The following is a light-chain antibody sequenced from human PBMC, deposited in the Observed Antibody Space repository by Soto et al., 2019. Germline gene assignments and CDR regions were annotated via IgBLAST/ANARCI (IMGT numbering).Light chain of an antibody. J-gene: IGLJ1*01. V-gene: IGLV2-14*01. CDR1: SSDVGAYNY. Sequence: ALTQPASVSGSPGQSITISCTGTSSDVGAYNYVSWYQQHPGKAPKLIIYEVSNRPSGVSWRFSGSKSGNTASLTISGLQSGDEADYYCSSHTTSNTRVFGTGTKVTVL. CDR2: EVS. CDR3: SSHTTSNTRV.